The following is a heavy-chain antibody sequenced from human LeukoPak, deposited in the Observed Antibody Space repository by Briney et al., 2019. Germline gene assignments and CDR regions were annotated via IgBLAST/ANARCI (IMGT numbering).Heavy chain of an antibody. CDR3: ARQKNHQIDNGNYVVDGMDV. D-gene: IGHD4-11*01. V-gene: IGHV3-23*01. CDR2: ISGSGGST. CDR1: GFTFSSYW. J-gene: IGHJ6*02. Sequence: GGSLRLSCAASGFTFSSYWMHWVRQAPGKGLEWVSAISGSGGSTYYADSVKGRFTISRDNSKNTLYLQMNSLRADDTAVYYCARQKNHQIDNGNYVVDGMDVWGQGTTVTVSS.